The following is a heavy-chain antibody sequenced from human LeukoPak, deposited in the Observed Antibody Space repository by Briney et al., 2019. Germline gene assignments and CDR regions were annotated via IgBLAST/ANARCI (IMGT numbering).Heavy chain of an antibody. Sequence: PGGSLRLSCAASGFTVSSNYMNWVRQAPGKGLEWASVIYSGGSTYYADSVKGRFTISRDNSKNTLYLQMNSLRAEDTAVYYCARSISGYDLDYWGQGTLVTVSS. CDR3: ARSISGYDLDY. CDR1: GFTVSSNY. J-gene: IGHJ4*02. CDR2: IYSGGST. V-gene: IGHV3-53*01. D-gene: IGHD5-12*01.